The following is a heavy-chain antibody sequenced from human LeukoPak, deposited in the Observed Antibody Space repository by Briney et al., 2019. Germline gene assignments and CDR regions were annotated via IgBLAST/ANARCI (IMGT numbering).Heavy chain of an antibody. V-gene: IGHV3-48*03. J-gene: IGHJ4*02. CDR3: ARRGYSSGWNRFDY. CDR2: ISSSGSTI. CDR1: GFTFSSYE. D-gene: IGHD6-25*01. Sequence: GGSLRLSCAASGFTFSSYEMNWVRQAPGKGLEWVSYISSSGSTIYYADSVKGRFTISRDNAKNSLYLQMNSLRAEDTAVYYCARRGYSSGWNRFDYWGQGTLVTVSS.